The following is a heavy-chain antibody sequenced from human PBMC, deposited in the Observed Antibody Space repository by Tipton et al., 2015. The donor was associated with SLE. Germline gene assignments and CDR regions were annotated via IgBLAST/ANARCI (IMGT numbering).Heavy chain of an antibody. CDR2: INHSGST. D-gene: IGHD1-7*01. J-gene: IGHJ2*01. CDR1: GGSFSGYY. Sequence: TLSLTCAVYGGSFSGYYWTWIRQTPGKGLEWTGEINHSGSTNYNPSLKSRVTISVDTSKNQFSLKLGSVTAADTAVYYCARVGITGTTWDWYFDLWGRGTLVTVSS. V-gene: IGHV4-34*01. CDR3: ARVGITGTTWDWYFDL.